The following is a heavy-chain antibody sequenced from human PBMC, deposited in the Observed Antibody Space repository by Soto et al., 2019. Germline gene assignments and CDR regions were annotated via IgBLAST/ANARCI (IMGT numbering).Heavy chain of an antibody. CDR2: INAGNGNT. CDR3: ARGYSSGWYPAEYFQH. D-gene: IGHD6-19*01. Sequence: QVPLVQSGAEVKKPGASVKVSCKASGYTFTSYAMHWVRQAPGQRLEWMGWINAGNGNTKYSQKFQGRVTITRDTSASTAYMELSSLRSEDTAVYYCARGYSSGWYPAEYFQHWGQGTLVTVSS. J-gene: IGHJ1*01. CDR1: GYTFTSYA. V-gene: IGHV1-3*01.